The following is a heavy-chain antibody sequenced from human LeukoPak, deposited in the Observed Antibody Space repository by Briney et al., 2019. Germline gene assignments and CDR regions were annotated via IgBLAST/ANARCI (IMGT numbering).Heavy chain of an antibody. Sequence: GGSLRLSCAASGFTFSDYRMHGVRQAPGKGLVWVAHINSGGSGTTYADSVKGRFTISRANAKNTLYLQMSRLRDEDTAVYYCTRGDDDDYRWIDYWGQGTLVTVSS. D-gene: IGHD4-11*01. CDR3: TRGDDDDYRWIDY. V-gene: IGHV3-74*01. J-gene: IGHJ4*02. CDR2: INSGGSGT. CDR1: GFTFSDYR.